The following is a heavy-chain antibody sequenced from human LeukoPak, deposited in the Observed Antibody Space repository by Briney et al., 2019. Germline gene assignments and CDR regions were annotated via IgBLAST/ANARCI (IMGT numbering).Heavy chain of an antibody. CDR1: GFTFSSYS. CDR3: AKDLAGTQGYFDY. V-gene: IGHV3-48*01. D-gene: IGHD6-19*01. CDR2: ISSSSSTI. Sequence: PGGSLRLSCAASGFTFSSYSMNWVRQAPGKGLEWVSYISSSSSTIYYADSVKGRFTISRDNAKNSLYLQMNSLRAEDTAVYYCAKDLAGTQGYFDYWGQGTLVTVSS. J-gene: IGHJ4*02.